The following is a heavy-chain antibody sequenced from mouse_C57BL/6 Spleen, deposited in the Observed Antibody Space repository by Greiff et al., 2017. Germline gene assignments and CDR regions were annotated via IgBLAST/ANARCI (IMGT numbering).Heavy chain of an antibody. Sequence: VQLQQSGPELVKPGASVKIPCKASGYTFTDYNMDWVKQSHGKSLEWIGDINPNNGGTIYNQKFKGKATLTVDKSSSTAYMELRSLTSEDTAVYYCARSNYGSSYEDYAMDYWGQGTSVTVSS. CDR1: GYTFTDYN. J-gene: IGHJ4*01. CDR2: INPNNGGT. V-gene: IGHV1-18*01. D-gene: IGHD1-1*01. CDR3: ARSNYGSSYEDYAMDY.